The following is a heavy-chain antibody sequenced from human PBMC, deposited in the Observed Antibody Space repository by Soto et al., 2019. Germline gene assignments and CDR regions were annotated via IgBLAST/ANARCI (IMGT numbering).Heavy chain of an antibody. CDR2: ISDSGNTI. V-gene: IGHV3-48*03. J-gene: IGHJ3*02. D-gene: IGHD3-16*01. CDR3: ARISGWRIGGFGGAFDI. Sequence: PGGSLRLSCAASGFNFRLYAMNWVRQAPGKGLEWVSYISDSGNTIYYADSVKGRFTISRDNAKNSLLLQMNSLRVEDTAVYYCARISGWRIGGFGGAFDIWGQGTMVTVSS. CDR1: GFNFRLYA.